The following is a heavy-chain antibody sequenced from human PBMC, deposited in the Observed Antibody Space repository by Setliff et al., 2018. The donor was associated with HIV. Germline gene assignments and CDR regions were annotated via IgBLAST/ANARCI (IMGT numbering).Heavy chain of an antibody. CDR1: GVTISSHF. CDR3: AGVSPLXHYYYMDM. V-gene: IGHV4-4*07. Sequence: SETLSLTCSVSGVTISSHFWTWTXLPAGKGLEXXGRAYTGGSTNYNPSLKSRVSMSVDTSKNQFYLHMSSVTAADTAVYYCAGVSPLXHYYYMDMWGKGTTVTXSS. CDR2: AYTGGST. J-gene: IGHJ6*03.